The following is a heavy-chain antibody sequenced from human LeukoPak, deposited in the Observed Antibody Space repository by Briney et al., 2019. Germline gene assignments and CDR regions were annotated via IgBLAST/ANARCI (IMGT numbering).Heavy chain of an antibody. V-gene: IGHV1-2*04. CDR2: INPNSGGT. Sequence: ASVKVSCKASGYTFTGCYMHWVRQAPGQGLEWMGWINPNSGGTNYAQKFQGWVTMTRDTSISTAYMELSRLRSDDTAVYYCARDYGDYERWFDPWGQGTLVTVSS. CDR3: ARDYGDYERWFDP. D-gene: IGHD4-17*01. J-gene: IGHJ5*02. CDR1: GYTFTGCY.